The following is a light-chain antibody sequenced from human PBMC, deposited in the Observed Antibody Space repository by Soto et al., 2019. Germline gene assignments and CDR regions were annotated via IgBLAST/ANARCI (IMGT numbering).Light chain of an antibody. CDR3: QQYNNWPLLT. V-gene: IGKV3-15*01. CDR1: ETVATN. CDR2: GAS. Sequence: EVVMTQSPATLSVSPGERATLSCRASETVATNLAWYQQKPGQAPRLLISGASTRAAGISDRFRGSGSGTEFTLTISSLRSEDFAVYYCQQYNNWPLLTFGGGTKVDIK. J-gene: IGKJ4*01.